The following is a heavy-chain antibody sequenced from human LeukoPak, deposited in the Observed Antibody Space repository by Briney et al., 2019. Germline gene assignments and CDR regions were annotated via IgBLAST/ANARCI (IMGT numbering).Heavy chain of an antibody. CDR3: ARGHSTSSLGYYYYYMDV. CDR1: GYSFTSYW. J-gene: IGHJ6*03. V-gene: IGHV5-51*01. Sequence: GESLKISCKGSGYSFTSYWIGWVRQMPGKGLEWMGIIYPGDSDTRYSPSFQGQVTISADKSISTAYLQWSSLKASDTAVYYCARGHSTSSLGYYYYYMDVWGKGTTVTVSS. CDR2: IYPGDSDT. D-gene: IGHD2-2*01.